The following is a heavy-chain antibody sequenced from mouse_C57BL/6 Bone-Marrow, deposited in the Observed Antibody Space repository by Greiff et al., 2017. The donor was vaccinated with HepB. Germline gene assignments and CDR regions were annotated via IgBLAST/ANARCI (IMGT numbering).Heavy chain of an antibody. Sequence: QVQLQQSGAELARPGASVKLSCKASGYTFTSYGISWVKQRTGQGLEWIGEIYPRSGNTYYNEKFKGKATLTADKSASTAYMALRSLTSEDSAVYFCARDLITTFHMAYWGQGTLVTVSA. D-gene: IGHD1-1*01. CDR3: ARDLITTFHMAY. CDR2: IYPRSGNT. CDR1: GYTFTSYG. J-gene: IGHJ3*01. V-gene: IGHV1-81*01.